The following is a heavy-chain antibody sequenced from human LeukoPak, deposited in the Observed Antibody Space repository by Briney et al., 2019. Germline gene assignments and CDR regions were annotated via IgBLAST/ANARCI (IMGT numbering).Heavy chain of an antibody. CDR3: VNGWQIDY. D-gene: IGHD6-19*01. CDR1: GFTFSIYA. Sequence: GGSLRLSCAASGFTFSIYAMNWVRQAPGKGLEWVSGISDSGGSTYYADSVKDRFTISRDNSKKTLYLQMNGLRGEDTAVYFFVNGWQIDYWGQGTLVTVSS. J-gene: IGHJ4*02. V-gene: IGHV3-23*01. CDR2: ISDSGGST.